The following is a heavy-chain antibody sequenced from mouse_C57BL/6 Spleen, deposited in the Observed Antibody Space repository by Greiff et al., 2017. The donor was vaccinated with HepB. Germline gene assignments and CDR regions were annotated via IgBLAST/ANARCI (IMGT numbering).Heavy chain of an antibody. Sequence: EVQLVESGGGLVKPGGSLKLSSAASGFTFSDYGMHWVRQAPEKGLEWVAYISSGSSTIYYADTVKGRFTISRDNAKNTLFLQMTSLRSEDTAMYYCARRYYGSSFYFDVWGTGTTVTVSS. V-gene: IGHV5-17*01. CDR1: GFTFSDYG. J-gene: IGHJ1*03. D-gene: IGHD1-1*01. CDR3: ARRYYGSSFYFDV. CDR2: ISSGSSTI.